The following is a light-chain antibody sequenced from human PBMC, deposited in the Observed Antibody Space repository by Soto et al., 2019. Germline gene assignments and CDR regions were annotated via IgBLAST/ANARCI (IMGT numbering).Light chain of an antibody. V-gene: IGLV2-14*01. J-gene: IGLJ2*01. CDR2: EVT. Sequence: QSALTQPASLSGSPGQSITISCSGTSSDIGADDFVSWYQHHPDKPPKLIIFEVTYRPTGISHRFSASKSGNTAPLTISGLEAEDEAFYYYSSYRRTTFPHVVCGGGTKLTVL. CDR3: SSYRRTTFPHVV. CDR1: SSDIGADDF.